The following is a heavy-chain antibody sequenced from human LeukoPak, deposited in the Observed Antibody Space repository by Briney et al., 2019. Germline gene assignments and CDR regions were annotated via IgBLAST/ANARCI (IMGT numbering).Heavy chain of an antibody. CDR1: GYTLTELS. CDR2: FDPEDGET. CDR3: ATSRITMVRGVIITSYYFDY. J-gene: IGHJ4*02. D-gene: IGHD3-10*01. V-gene: IGHV1-24*01. Sequence: GSSVKVSCKVSGYTLTELSMHWVRRAPGKGLEWMGGFDPEDGETIYAQKFQGRVTMTEDTSTDTAYMELSSLRSEDTAVCYCATSRITMVRGVIITSYYFDYWGQGTLVTVSS.